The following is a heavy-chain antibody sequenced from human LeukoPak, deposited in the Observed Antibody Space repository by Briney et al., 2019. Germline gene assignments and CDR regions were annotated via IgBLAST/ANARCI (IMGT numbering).Heavy chain of an antibody. CDR2: IYHSGST. J-gene: IGHJ4*02. Sequence: SETLSLTCTVSGYSISSGYYWGWIRQPPGKGLEWIGSIYHSGSTYYNPSLKSRVTISVDTSKNQFSLKLSSVTAADTGVYYCAREGGSYSPAYYFDYWGQGTLVTVSS. CDR1: GYSISSGYY. V-gene: IGHV4-38-2*02. D-gene: IGHD1-26*01. CDR3: AREGGSYSPAYYFDY.